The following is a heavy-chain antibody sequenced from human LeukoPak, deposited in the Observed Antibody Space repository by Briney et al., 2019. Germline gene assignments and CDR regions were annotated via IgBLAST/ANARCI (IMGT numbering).Heavy chain of an antibody. CDR2: IYASGTTS. Sequence: SETLSLTCDVSGDSFSTGGYSWTWMRQPPGKTLEWIGYIYASGTTSSYSPSLQSRIIMSADTSKSQFSLQLDSVTPEDTAMYYCTRDPGYWGQGSLVTVSS. CDR1: GDSFSTGGYS. J-gene: IGHJ4*02. CDR3: TRDPGY. V-gene: IGHV4-30-4*07.